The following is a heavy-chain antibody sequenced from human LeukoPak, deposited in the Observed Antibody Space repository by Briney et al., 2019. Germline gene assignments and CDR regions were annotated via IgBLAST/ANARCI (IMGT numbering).Heavy chain of an antibody. CDR2: IIPIFGTA. CDR1: GGTFSGYA. J-gene: IGHJ6*02. D-gene: IGHD2-2*01. Sequence: SVKVSCKASGGTFSGYAISWVRQAPGQGLEWMGGIIPIFGTANYAQKFQGRVTITADESTSTAYMELSSLRSGDTTVYYCARVLMGYCSSTSCYGVGYYYYGMDVWGQGTTVTVSS. V-gene: IGHV1-69*01. CDR3: ARVLMGYCSSTSCYGVGYYYYGMDV.